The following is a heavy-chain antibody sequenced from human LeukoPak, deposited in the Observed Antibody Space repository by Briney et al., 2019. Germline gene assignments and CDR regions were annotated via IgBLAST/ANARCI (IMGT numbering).Heavy chain of an antibody. J-gene: IGHJ4*02. CDR3: ARDYYDSSGYYYVFDY. CDR1: GFTFSSYS. Sequence: NPGGSLRLPCAASGFTFSSYSMNWVRQAPGKGLEWVSSISSSSSYIYYADSVKGRFTISRDNAKNSMYLQMNSLRAEDTAVYYCARDYYDSSGYYYVFDYWGQGTLVTVSS. D-gene: IGHD3-22*01. V-gene: IGHV3-21*01. CDR2: ISSSSSYI.